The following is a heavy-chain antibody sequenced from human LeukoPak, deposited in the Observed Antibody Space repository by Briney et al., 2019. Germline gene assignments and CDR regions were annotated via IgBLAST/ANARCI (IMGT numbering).Heavy chain of an antibody. D-gene: IGHD3-22*01. V-gene: IGHV3-23*01. CDR1: GFTFSSYA. J-gene: IGHJ4*02. CDR3: AKGYPSDYYDGSGYFYYFDH. Sequence: GGSLRLSCAASGFTFSSYAMSWVRHAPGKGLECVATIRSSGLNTYYADSVKGRFTISRDNFKNTLFLQMDTLRAEDAAVYFCAKGYPSDYYDGSGYFYYFDHWGQGSLVTVSS. CDR2: IRSSGLNT.